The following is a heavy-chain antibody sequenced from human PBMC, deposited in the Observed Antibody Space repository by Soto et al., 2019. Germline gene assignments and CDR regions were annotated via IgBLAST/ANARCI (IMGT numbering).Heavy chain of an antibody. CDR2: IFDGDNS. Sequence: GGSLSISFVVSGFPVISRSNYMRWVRQAPGKGLEWVSVIFDGDNSYYADSVKGRFTISRDNSKNTLYLEMYALRTEDTAVYYCARDPSEGRVGNWFESWGQGTLVTVSS. D-gene: IGHD2-2*01. CDR3: ARDPSEGRVGNWFES. V-gene: IGHV3-53*01. J-gene: IGHJ5*01. CDR1: GFPVISRSNY.